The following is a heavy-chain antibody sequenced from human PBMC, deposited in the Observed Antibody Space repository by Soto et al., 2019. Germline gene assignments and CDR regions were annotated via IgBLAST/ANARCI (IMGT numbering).Heavy chain of an antibody. J-gene: IGHJ6*02. Sequence: GGSLRLSCVASGFDFDSYTIHWVRQAPGKWLEWVSFMSSRGSYIFYADSVKGRFTISRDNAKSILYLQMNSLRAEDTAVYYCARDLGDYGDYLYYHYAMDVWGQGSTVTVSS. CDR1: GFDFDSYT. D-gene: IGHD4-17*01. V-gene: IGHV3-21*06. CDR3: ARDLGDYGDYLYYHYAMDV. CDR2: MSSRGSYI.